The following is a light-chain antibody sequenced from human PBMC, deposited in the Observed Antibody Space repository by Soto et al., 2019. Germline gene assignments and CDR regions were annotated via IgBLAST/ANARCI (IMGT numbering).Light chain of an antibody. CDR3: QSYDSSLSGSV. CDR1: SSNVGAGYH. Sequence: QLVLTQPPSVSGAPGQRVTISCTGSSSNVGAGYHVNWYQQLPGTAPKLLIYDNSNRPSGVPDRISGSKSGTSASLAITGLQAEDEADYYCQSYDSSLSGSVFGGGTKLTVL. V-gene: IGLV1-40*01. J-gene: IGLJ3*02. CDR2: DNS.